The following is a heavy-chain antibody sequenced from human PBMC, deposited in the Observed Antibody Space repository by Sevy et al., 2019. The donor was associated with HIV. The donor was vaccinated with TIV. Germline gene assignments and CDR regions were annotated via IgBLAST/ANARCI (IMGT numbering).Heavy chain of an antibody. D-gene: IGHD3-3*01. CDR3: AKDRGFDYGMDV. CDR1: GFTFDDYT. J-gene: IGHJ6*02. Sequence: GGSLRLSCAASGFTFDDYTMHWVRQAPGKGLEWVSLMSWDGDSTNYADSVKGRFTISRDNSKNTLYLQMNSVRTEDTAWYYCAKDRGFDYGMDVWGQGTTVTVSS. CDR2: MSWDGDST. V-gene: IGHV3-43*01.